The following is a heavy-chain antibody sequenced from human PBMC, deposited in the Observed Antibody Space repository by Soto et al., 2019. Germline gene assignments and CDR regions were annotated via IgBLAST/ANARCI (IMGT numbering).Heavy chain of an antibody. D-gene: IGHD2-15*01. CDR3: AVDLWWYTH. J-gene: IGHJ1*01. CDR2: ISGGGSGA. V-gene: IGHV3-23*01. CDR1: GFTFSDHA. Sequence: EVQLLESGGGLVQPGGSLRLSCTASGFTFSDHAMTWVRQAPGKGLEWLSGISGGGSGAYYADSVKGRFTVSRANSNNTLFLQMASLRVEDTAVYYWAVDLWWYTHWGQGTLVTVSS.